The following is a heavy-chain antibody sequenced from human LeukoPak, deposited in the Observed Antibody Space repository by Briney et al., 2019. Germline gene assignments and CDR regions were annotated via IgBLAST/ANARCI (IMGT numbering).Heavy chain of an antibody. CDR2: MNPSDNGV. CDR1: GYTFTDRY. Sequence: ASVKVSCKASGYTFTDRYIHWVRQAPGQGLEWMGWMNPSDNGVNYAQKSKGRVAMTRDTSISTAYVEVTRLTSDDTAVYYCTTNAAALDYWGQGTLVTVSS. CDR3: TTNAAALDY. D-gene: IGHD6-13*01. J-gene: IGHJ4*02. V-gene: IGHV1-2*02.